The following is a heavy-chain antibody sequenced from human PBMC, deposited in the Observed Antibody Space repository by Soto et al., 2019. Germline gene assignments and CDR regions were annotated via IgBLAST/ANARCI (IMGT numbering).Heavy chain of an antibody. V-gene: IGHV3-23*01. CDR1: GFTFSSYA. D-gene: IGHD3-10*01. J-gene: IGHJ4*02. CDR2: ISGSGGST. Sequence: VGSLRLSCAASGFTFSSYAMSWVRQAPGKGLEWVSAISGSGGSTYYADSVKGRFTISRDNSKNTLYLQMNGLRLDDTAVYYCVTAVRTRLDNWGPGTLVTVSS. CDR3: VTAVRTRLDN.